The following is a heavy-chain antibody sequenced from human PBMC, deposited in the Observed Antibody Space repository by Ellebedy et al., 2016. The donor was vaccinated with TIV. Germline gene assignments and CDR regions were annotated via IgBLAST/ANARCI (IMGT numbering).Heavy chain of an antibody. V-gene: IGHV1-69*13. CDR3: ARDRGSGGDAFDI. D-gene: IGHD1-26*01. Sequence: SVKVSCXASGGTFSSYAISWVRQAPGQGLEWMGGIIPIFGTANYAQKFQGRVTITADESTSTAYMELSSLRSEDTAVYYCARDRGSGGDAFDIWGQGTMVTVSS. J-gene: IGHJ3*02. CDR1: GGTFSSYA. CDR2: IIPIFGTA.